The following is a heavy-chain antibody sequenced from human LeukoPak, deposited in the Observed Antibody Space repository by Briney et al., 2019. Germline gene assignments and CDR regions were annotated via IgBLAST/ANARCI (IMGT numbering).Heavy chain of an antibody. CDR1: GYIFTELS. V-gene: IGHV1-24*01. Sequence: ASVKVSCKVSGYIFTELSMHWVRQSPGKGLEWMGGSDPENGKTVYPQNFQGRVTMTEDTSTDTAYMELSSLRSEETAVYYCVRVGYCSSSSCSSLDVWGQGTTVTVSS. CDR2: SDPENGKT. CDR3: VRVGYCSSSSCSSLDV. J-gene: IGHJ6*02. D-gene: IGHD2-2*03.